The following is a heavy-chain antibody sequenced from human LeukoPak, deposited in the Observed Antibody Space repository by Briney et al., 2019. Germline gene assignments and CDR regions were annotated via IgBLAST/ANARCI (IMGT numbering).Heavy chain of an antibody. CDR2: ISSSGSTI. V-gene: IGHV3-48*03. Sequence: GGSLRLSCAASGFTFSSYGMNWVRQAPGKGLEWVSYISSSGSTIYYADSVKGRFTISRDSAKNSLYLQMNSLRAEDTAVYYCAELGITMIGGVWGKGTTVTISS. D-gene: IGHD3-10*02. J-gene: IGHJ6*04. CDR3: AELGITMIGGV. CDR1: GFTFSSYG.